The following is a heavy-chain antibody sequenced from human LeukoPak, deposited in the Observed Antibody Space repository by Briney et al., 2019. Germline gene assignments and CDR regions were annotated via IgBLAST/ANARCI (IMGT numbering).Heavy chain of an antibody. D-gene: IGHD6-19*01. J-gene: IGHJ4*02. CDR3: AKDRGSYSSGWTGFDY. CDR1: GFTVSSYG. V-gene: IGHV3-30*18. CDR2: ISYDGSNK. Sequence: GGSLRLSCAASGFTVSSYGMHWVRQAPGKGLEWVAVISYDGSNKYYADSVKGRFTISRDNSTNTLYLQMNSLRAEDTAVYYCAKDRGSYSSGWTGFDYWGQGTLVTVSS.